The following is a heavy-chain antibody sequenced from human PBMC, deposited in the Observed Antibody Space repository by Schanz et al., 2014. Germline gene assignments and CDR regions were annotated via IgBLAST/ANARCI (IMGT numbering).Heavy chain of an antibody. Sequence: QVQLVPSGAEVKKPGASVNVSCKASGYIFGSHGMTWVRQAPGQGPELMGRIIPILDKTNYAQKFQGRVTMTADKSTSTVYMEVSGLRSEDTAMYYCAKVDRTRYYAMDVWGQGTTVTVSS. D-gene: IGHD3-9*01. J-gene: IGHJ6*02. CDR3: AKVDRTRYYAMDV. CDR2: IIPILDKT. V-gene: IGHV1-69*09. CDR1: GYIFGSHG.